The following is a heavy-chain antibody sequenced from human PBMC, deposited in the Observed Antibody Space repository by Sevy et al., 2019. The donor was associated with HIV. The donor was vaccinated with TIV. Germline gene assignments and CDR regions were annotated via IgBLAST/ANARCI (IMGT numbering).Heavy chain of an antibody. Sequence: GESLKICCQASGYNFTNYWIHWVRQLPGKDMEWMGRIYPSDSYNNYNPSFEGHVTFSADKSIFTAYLHWSSLKASDIAMYYCARAYYYDDTGYHLDSWGQGTLVTVSS. D-gene: IGHD3-22*01. CDR3: ARAYYYDDTGYHLDS. CDR2: IYPSDSYN. V-gene: IGHV5-10-1*01. J-gene: IGHJ4*02. CDR1: GYNFTNYW.